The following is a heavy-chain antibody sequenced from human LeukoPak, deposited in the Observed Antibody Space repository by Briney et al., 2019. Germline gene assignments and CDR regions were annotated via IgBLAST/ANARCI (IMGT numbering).Heavy chain of an antibody. CDR3: VKLLKIQHRGLMLPQPFDY. Sequence: GGALRLSCAASRFTFSSYAMSGVRQAPGKGLEWVSAICGSGGRTYYADCVNGRLTIHRDNSKNTLYLQMNSLRAEDTAVYYLVKLLKIQHRGLMLPQPFDYWGQENLVSVSS. J-gene: IGHJ4*02. CDR2: ICGSGGRT. D-gene: IGHD1-14*01. CDR1: RFTFSSYA. V-gene: IGHV3-23*01.